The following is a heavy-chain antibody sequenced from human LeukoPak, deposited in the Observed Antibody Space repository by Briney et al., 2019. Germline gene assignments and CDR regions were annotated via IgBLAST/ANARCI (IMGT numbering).Heavy chain of an antibody. Sequence: ASVKVSCKASGYTFTAYYIHWVRQAPGQGLEWMGWINPNSGGTNYAQKFQGRVTMTRDTSISTAYMELSRLRSDDTAVYYCARGGGSSTYYYYYMDVWGKGTTVTVSS. D-gene: IGHD2-15*01. V-gene: IGHV1-2*02. J-gene: IGHJ6*03. CDR2: INPNSGGT. CDR3: ARGGGSSTYYYYYMDV. CDR1: GYTFTAYY.